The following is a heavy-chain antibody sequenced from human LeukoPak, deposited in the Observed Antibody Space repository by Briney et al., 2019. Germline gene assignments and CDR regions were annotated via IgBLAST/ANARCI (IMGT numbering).Heavy chain of an antibody. D-gene: IGHD1-26*01. V-gene: IGHV1-24*01. CDR3: ATGGIYSLLDY. Sequence: ASVKVSCKVSGHTLTDLSTHWVRQAPGGGLEWMGGLDPENGETIYTQKFQGRVTMTEDTSTDTAYMELSSLRSEDTAVYYCATGGIYSLLDYWGQGTLVTVSS. CDR1: GHTLTDLS. CDR2: LDPENGET. J-gene: IGHJ4*02.